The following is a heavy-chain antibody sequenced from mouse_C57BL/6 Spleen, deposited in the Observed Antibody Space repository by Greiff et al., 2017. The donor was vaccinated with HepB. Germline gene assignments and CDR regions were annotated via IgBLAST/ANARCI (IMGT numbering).Heavy chain of an antibody. CDR1: GFSLSTFGMG. CDR3: ARDYYGSSYGPFDY. V-gene: IGHV8-8*01. J-gene: IGHJ2*01. CDR2: IWWDDDK. Sequence: QVQLKESGPGILQPSQTLSLTCSFSGFSLSTFGMGVGWIRQPSGKGLEWLAHIWWDDDKYYNPALKSRLTISKDTSKNQVFLKIANVDTADTATYYCARDYYGSSYGPFDYWGQGTTLTVSS. D-gene: IGHD1-1*01.